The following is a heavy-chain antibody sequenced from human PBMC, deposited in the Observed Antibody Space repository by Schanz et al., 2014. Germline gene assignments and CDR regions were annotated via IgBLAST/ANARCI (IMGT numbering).Heavy chain of an antibody. CDR3: AKHVRSLTGNDY. CDR2: IGGSGDST. CDR1: GFTFSTYA. D-gene: IGHD3-9*01. J-gene: IGHJ4*02. Sequence: PGGSLRLSCSASGFTFSTYAMSWVRQAPGKGLEWVSGIGGSGDSTHYADSVKGRFIISRDNSKNTLYLQVNSLRAEDTAVYYCAKHVRSLTGNDYWGQGTLVTVSS. V-gene: IGHV3-23*01.